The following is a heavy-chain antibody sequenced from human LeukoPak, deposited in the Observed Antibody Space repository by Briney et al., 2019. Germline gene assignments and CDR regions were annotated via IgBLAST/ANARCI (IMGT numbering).Heavy chain of an antibody. J-gene: IGHJ6*03. CDR2: ISYDGSNK. D-gene: IGHD3-10*01. V-gene: IGHV3-30*04. CDR3: AKELWFGADPYYYMDV. Sequence: GGSLRLSCAASGFTFSSYAMHWVRQAPGKGLEWVAVISYDGSNKYYADSVEGRFTISRDNSKNTLYLQMNSLRAEDTAVYYCAKELWFGADPYYYMDVWGKGTTVTVSS. CDR1: GFTFSSYA.